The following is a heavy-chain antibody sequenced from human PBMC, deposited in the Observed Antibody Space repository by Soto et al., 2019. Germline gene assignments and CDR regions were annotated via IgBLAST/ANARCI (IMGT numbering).Heavy chain of an antibody. J-gene: IGHJ6*02. D-gene: IGHD3-3*01. CDR1: GYTFSSYW. CDR2: IYPSDSKV. Sequence: GESLKISCKTSGYTFSSYWIVWVRQMPGKGLEWMGIIYPSDSKVKYSPSVEGQVTMSADKSISTTYLQWSSLKASDTAIYYCARHSGGITIFGVVHYYYYGMDVWGQGTTVTVSS. V-gene: IGHV5-51*01. CDR3: ARHSGGITIFGVVHYYYYGMDV.